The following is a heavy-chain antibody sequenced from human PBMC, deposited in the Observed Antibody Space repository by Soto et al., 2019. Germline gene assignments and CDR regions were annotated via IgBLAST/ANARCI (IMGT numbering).Heavy chain of an antibody. V-gene: IGHV3-9*01. Sequence: VQLVESGGALVQPGGSLRLSCATSGFALRDSAMHWVRQVSGGGLQWVSGMYSSGDVGYAGSVRGRFTMSRDVARNALFLQMSSLKADDTALYYCVKDNLAGGADVWGKGTTVTVSS. D-gene: IGHD3-10*01. CDR1: GFALRDSA. CDR2: MYSSGDV. CDR3: VKDNLAGGADV. J-gene: IGHJ6*04.